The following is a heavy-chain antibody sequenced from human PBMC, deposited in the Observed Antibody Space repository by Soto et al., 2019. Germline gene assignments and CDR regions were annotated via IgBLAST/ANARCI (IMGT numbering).Heavy chain of an antibody. V-gene: IGHV3-23*01. D-gene: IGHD2-8*02. CDR1: GFPCGSYD. Sequence: GGSLRLSCAASGFPCGSYDMTWVRQAPGKGLEWVSTILVDGRTFYVDSVKGRFAISRDNSRNTVYLQMNSLTAGDTALYYCAKATATGGGAFDFCGQGTMVTVSS. J-gene: IGHJ3*01. CDR2: ILVDGRT. CDR3: AKATATGGGAFDF.